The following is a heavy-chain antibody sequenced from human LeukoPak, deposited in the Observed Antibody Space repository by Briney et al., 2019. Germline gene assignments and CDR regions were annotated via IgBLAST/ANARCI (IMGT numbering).Heavy chain of an antibody. J-gene: IGHJ4*02. CDR3: ARDSRVAVAGMRLGFCDY. CDR1: GYTFTGYY. CDR2: INPNTGGT. Sequence: GASVKVSCKASGYTFTGYYMHWVRQAPGQGLEWMGWINPNTGGTNYAQKFQGRVTMTRDTSISTAYMELSRLTSDDTAVYYCARDSRVAVAGMRLGFCDYWGQGTLVTVSS. V-gene: IGHV1-2*02. D-gene: IGHD6-19*01.